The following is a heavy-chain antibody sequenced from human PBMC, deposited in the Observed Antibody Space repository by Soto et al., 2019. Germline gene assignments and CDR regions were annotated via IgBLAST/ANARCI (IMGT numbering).Heavy chain of an antibody. CDR1: GGSFNDYY. Sequence: SETLSLTCAVYGGSFNDYYYIWIRQPPGKGLEWIGEIDHSGSTNHNPSLKSRVTISVDTSKSQFSLKLRSVTAADTAVYYCARGRSGNYYNYGMDVWGQGTTVTV. D-gene: IGHD5-12*01. V-gene: IGHV4-34*01. CDR3: ARGRSGNYYNYGMDV. CDR2: IDHSGST. J-gene: IGHJ6*02.